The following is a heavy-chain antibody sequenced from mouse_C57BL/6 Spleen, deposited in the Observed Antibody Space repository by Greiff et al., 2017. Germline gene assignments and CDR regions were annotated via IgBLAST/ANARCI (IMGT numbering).Heavy chain of an antibody. Sequence: QVQLQQSGAELVRPGASVTLSCKASGYTFTDYEMHWVQQTPVHGLEWIGAIAPETGGTAYNQKFKGKAILTADKSSSTAYMERRSLTSEDSAVYDGTRVLLRSGGWFADWGQGTLVTVSA. CDR3: TRVLLRSGGWFAD. J-gene: IGHJ3*01. V-gene: IGHV1-15*01. CDR1: GYTFTDYE. CDR2: IAPETGGT. D-gene: IGHD1-1*01.